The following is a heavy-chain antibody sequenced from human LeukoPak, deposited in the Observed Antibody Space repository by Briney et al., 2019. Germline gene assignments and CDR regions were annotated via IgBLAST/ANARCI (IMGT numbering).Heavy chain of an antibody. CDR1: GGSISSSSYY. D-gene: IGHD6-6*01. J-gene: IGHJ4*02. CDR2: IYYSGST. Sequence: SETLSLTCTVSGGSISSSSYYWTWIRQSPGKGLEWIGFIYYSGSTYYNPSLESRVSISVDTSKNQFSLKLTSVTAADTAVYYCANQKDSSSFVDYWGQGTLVTVSS. CDR3: ANQKDSSSFVDY. V-gene: IGHV4-30-4*01.